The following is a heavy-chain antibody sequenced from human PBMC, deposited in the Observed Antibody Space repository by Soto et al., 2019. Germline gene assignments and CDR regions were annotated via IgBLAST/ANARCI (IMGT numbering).Heavy chain of an antibody. J-gene: IGHJ3*02. CDR2: IIPIFGTA. Sequence: QVQLVQSGAEVKKPGSSVKVSCKASGGTFSSYAISWVRQAPGQGLEWMGGIIPIFGTANYAQKFQGRVTITADVSTSTAYMELSSLSSEDTAVYYCARSPYYYDSSGYRNAFDIWGQGTMVTVSS. V-gene: IGHV1-69*01. CDR1: GGTFSSYA. CDR3: ARSPYYYDSSGYRNAFDI. D-gene: IGHD3-22*01.